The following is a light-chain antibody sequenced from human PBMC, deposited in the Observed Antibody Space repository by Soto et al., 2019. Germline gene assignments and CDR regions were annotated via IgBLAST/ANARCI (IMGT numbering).Light chain of an antibody. J-gene: IGKJ1*01. CDR3: QQYNNWPRGT. CDR2: GAS. V-gene: IGKV3-15*01. Sequence: EIVMTHSPVTLSVSPGERATLSCRASQSVSNNLAWYQQKPGQAPRLVIYGASTRATGIPARFSGSGSGTEFTLTINSLQSEDFAVYFRQQYNNWPRGTFGQGTKVDIK. CDR1: QSVSNN.